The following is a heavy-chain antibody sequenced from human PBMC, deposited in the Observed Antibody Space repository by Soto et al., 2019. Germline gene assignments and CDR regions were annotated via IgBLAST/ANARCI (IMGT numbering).Heavy chain of an antibody. CDR2: IYWDDDK. V-gene: IGHV2-5*02. J-gene: IGHJ5*02. CDR3: AHSSYYDFWSGYYSYNWFDP. Sequence: SGPTLVNPTQNLTLTCSFSGISLSTSGAGVGLIRQPPGKALEWLALIYWDDDKRYSPSLKSRLTITKDTSKNQVVLTMTNMDPVDTATYYCAHSSYYDFWSGYYSYNWFDPWGQ. CDR1: GISLSTSGAG. D-gene: IGHD3-3*01.